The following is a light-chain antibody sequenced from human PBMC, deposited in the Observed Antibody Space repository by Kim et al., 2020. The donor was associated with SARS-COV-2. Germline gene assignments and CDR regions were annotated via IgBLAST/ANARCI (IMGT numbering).Light chain of an antibody. CDR2: AAS. V-gene: IGKV1-39*01. CDR1: QNINSN. CDR3: QQSYSFTRT. J-gene: IGKJ1*01. Sequence: AAVGERVSITGRASQNINSNLNWYQQKPGKAPKLLIYAASRLQSGVPSRFSGSESGTDFTLTIGSLQPEESASYYCQQSYSFTRTFGQGAKGDIK.